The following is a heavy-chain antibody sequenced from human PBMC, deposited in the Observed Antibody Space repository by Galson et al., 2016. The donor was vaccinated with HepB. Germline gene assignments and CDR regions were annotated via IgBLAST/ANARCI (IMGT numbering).Heavy chain of an antibody. CDR2: LNPNSGVT. J-gene: IGHJ4*02. Sequence: SVKVSCKASGYTFTGYYMHWVRQAPGQGLEWMGRLNPNSGVTNYAQKFQGRVTMTRDTSITTAYMELSRLRSDDTAVYYCARDHPLTDLDYWGQGTLVTVCS. D-gene: IGHD3/OR15-3a*01. CDR1: GYTFTGYY. V-gene: IGHV1-2*06. CDR3: ARDHPLTDLDY.